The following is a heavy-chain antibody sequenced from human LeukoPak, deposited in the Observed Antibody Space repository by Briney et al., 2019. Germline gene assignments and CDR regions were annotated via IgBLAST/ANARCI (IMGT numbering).Heavy chain of an antibody. CDR1: GFTFRNYA. CDR3: AKDTYDFGSGTYPPDY. D-gene: IGHD3-10*01. CDR2: ISYEGSNK. J-gene: IGHJ4*02. V-gene: IGHV3-30*18. Sequence: PGGSLRPSCAASGFTFRNYAMHWGRQAPGKGLEWVGDISYEGSNKYYADSVKGRFTISRDNSKNTLYLQMNSLRTEDTAVYYCAKDTYDFGSGTYPPDYWGQGTLVTVSS.